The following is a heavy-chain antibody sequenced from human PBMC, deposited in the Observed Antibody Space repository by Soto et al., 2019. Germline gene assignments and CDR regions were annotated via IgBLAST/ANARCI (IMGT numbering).Heavy chain of an antibody. CDR1: GFTFSHAW. CDR2: IRSKGDGGTT. V-gene: IGHV3-15*01. CDR3: ATDQAGGYFYYYGMVV. D-gene: IGHD2-15*01. J-gene: IGHJ6*02. Sequence: EVQLVESGGGLVQPGGSLRLSCAASGFTFSHAWMSWVRQAPGKGLEWVGRIRSKGDGGTTDYAAPVKGRFTISGEDSKNTLFLQMNSLKAEDTAVYYCATDQAGGYFYYYGMVVWGQGTTVTVSS.